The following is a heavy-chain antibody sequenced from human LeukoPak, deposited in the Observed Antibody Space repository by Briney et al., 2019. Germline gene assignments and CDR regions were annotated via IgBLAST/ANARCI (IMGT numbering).Heavy chain of an antibody. CDR1: GYSFTSYW. V-gene: IGHV5-10-1*01. CDR2: IDPSDSYT. CDR3: ARQKYSSSPSDY. Sequence: GESLKISCKGSGYSFTSYWISWVRQMPGKGLEWMGRIDPSDSYTNYSPSFQGHVTISADKSISTAYLQWSSLKASDTAMYYCARQKYSSSPSDYWGQGALVTVSS. D-gene: IGHD6-13*01. J-gene: IGHJ4*02.